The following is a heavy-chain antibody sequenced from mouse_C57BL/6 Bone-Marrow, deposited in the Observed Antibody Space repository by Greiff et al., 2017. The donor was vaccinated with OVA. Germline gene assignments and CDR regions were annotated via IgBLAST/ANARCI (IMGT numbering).Heavy chain of an antibody. CDR1: GYSITSGYV. D-gene: IGHD1-1*01. CDR2: ISYSGST. Sequence: EVQRVQSGPGMVKPSQSLSLTCTVTGYSITSGYVWHWIRHVPGNKLEWMGYISYSGSTNYNPSLKSRISITHDTSKNHFFLKLNSVTTEDTATYYCARELRFYYFDFWDRGTALTVTA. V-gene: IGHV3-1*01. CDR3: ARELRFYYFDF. J-gene: IGHJ2*01.